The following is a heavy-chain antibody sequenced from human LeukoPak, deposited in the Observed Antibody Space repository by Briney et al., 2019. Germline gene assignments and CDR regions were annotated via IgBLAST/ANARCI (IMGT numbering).Heavy chain of an antibody. J-gene: IGHJ4*02. CDR3: ARDGGYFDY. CDR1: GYTXRSYG. V-gene: IGHV1-18*01. CDR2: ISPYNGNT. Sequence: ASVTVSCKASGYTXRSYGFSWVRQAPGQGLEWMGWISPYNGNTNYAQRFQGRVTMTTDTSTSTAYMELRSLRFDDTAVYYCARDGGYFDYWGRGTLVTVSS.